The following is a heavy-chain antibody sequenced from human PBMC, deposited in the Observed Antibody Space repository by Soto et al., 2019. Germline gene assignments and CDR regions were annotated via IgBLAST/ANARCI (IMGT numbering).Heavy chain of an antibody. Sequence: SGTLSLTCAVPGYSLSSSNWWGWVRQPPGKGLEWIGYIYYSGTTYYNPSLKSRVTMSVDTSKNQFSLKLTSVTAVDTAVYYCARREIQGPIDYWGQGTLVTVSS. CDR1: GYSLSSSNW. CDR2: IYYSGTT. V-gene: IGHV4-28*01. D-gene: IGHD1-26*01. J-gene: IGHJ4*02. CDR3: ARREIQGPIDY.